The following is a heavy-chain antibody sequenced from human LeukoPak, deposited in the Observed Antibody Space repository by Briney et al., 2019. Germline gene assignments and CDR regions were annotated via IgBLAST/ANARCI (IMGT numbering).Heavy chain of an antibody. J-gene: IGHJ4*02. V-gene: IGHV3-20*04. Sequence: GGSLRLSCAASGFTFDAYGMSWVRQAPGKGLEWVSGLNWNGGRTGYADSVKGRFTISRDNAKNSLYLQMNSLRAEDTALHYCAREDYDSSGYYYIYYFEYWGQGTPVTVSS. CDR3: AREDYDSSGYYYIYYFEY. CDR2: LNWNGGRT. D-gene: IGHD3-22*01. CDR1: GFTFDAYG.